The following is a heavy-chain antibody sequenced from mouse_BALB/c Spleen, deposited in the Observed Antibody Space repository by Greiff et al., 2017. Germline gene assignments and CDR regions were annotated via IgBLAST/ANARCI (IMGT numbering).Heavy chain of an antibody. J-gene: IGHJ2*01. CDR3: TRDATMITPHFDY. Sequence: EVKVVESGGGLVQPGGSRKLSCAASGFTFSSFGMHWVRQAPEKGLEWVAYISSGSSTIYYADTVKGRFTISRDNPKNTLFLQMTSLRSEDTAMYYCTRDATMITPHFDYWGQGTTLTVSS. D-gene: IGHD2-4*01. CDR1: GFTFSSFG. V-gene: IGHV5-17*02. CDR2: ISSGSSTI.